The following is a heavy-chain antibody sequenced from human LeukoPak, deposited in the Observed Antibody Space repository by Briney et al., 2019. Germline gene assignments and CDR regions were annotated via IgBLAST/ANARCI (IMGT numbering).Heavy chain of an antibody. CDR2: ISSSSFKI. CDR1: GFTFVRYA. V-gene: IGHV3-48*04. D-gene: IGHD2/OR15-2a*01. Sequence: TGGSLRLSCAASGFTFVRYAMNWVRQAPGKWLEWVSYISSSSFKIGYADSVKGRFTISRDNSKNSLYLQMDSLRVEDTAVYYCARRGNMSSHAFDIWGQGTVVTVSS. J-gene: IGHJ3*02. CDR3: ARRGNMSSHAFDI.